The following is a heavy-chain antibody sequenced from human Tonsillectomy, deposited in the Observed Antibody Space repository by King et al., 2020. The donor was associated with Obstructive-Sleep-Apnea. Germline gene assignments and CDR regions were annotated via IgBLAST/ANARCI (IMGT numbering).Heavy chain of an antibody. CDR2: IYYSGST. Sequence: QLQESGPGLVKPSETLSLTCTVSGGSISSSSYYWGWIRQPPGKGLEWIGSIYYSGSTYYNPSLKSRVTISVDTSKNQFSLKLSSVTAADTAVYYCARGEIGYCSSTSCYTFDYWGQGTLVTVSS. D-gene: IGHD2-2*01. V-gene: IGHV4-39*07. J-gene: IGHJ4*02. CDR3: ARGEIGYCSSTSCYTFDY. CDR1: GGSISSSSYY.